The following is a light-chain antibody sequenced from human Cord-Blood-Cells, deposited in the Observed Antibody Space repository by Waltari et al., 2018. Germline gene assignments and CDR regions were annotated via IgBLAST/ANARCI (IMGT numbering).Light chain of an antibody. CDR2: DVS. Sequence: QSALTQPASVSGSPGQSITISCTGTSSDVGGYNYLSWYHQHPGKAPKLMIYDVSNRPAGVSNRFSGSNSGNTASLTISGLQAEDEADYYCSSYTSSSTWVFGGGNKLTVL. V-gene: IGLV2-14*03. CDR1: SSDVGGYNY. J-gene: IGLJ3*02. CDR3: SSYTSSSTWV.